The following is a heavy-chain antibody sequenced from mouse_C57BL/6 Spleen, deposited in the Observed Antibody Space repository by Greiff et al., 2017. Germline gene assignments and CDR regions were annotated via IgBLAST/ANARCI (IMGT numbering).Heavy chain of an antibody. CDR3: ARTGDYDSAMDY. Sequence: QVQLQQPGAELVRPGSSVKLSCKASGYTFTSYWMDWVKQRPGQGLEWIGNIYPSDSETHYNQKFKDKATLTVDKSSSTAYMQLSSLTSEDSAVYYCARTGDYDSAMDYWGQGTSVTVSS. CDR2: IYPSDSET. J-gene: IGHJ4*01. CDR1: GYTFTSYW. D-gene: IGHD2-4*01. V-gene: IGHV1-61*01.